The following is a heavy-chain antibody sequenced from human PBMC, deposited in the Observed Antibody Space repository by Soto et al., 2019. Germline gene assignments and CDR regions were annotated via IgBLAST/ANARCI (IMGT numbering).Heavy chain of an antibody. CDR2: ISDDGSNK. CDR1: GFTFSSHA. CDR3: ARDQYGMVRGINLD. V-gene: IGHV3-30-3*01. D-gene: IGHD3-10*01. Sequence: QVQLVESGGGVVQPGKSLRLSCAASGFTFSSHAMHWVRQAPGKGLEWVVVISDDGSNKYYVDSVKGRFTISRDNSKNTLQLQMNSLRPEDTAIYYCARDQYGMVRGINLDWGQGILVTVSS. J-gene: IGHJ1*01.